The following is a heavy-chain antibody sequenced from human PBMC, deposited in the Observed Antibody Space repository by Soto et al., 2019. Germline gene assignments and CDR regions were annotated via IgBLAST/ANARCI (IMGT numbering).Heavy chain of an antibody. J-gene: IGHJ3*02. CDR2: IYYSGST. Sequence: SETLSLTCTVSGGSISSGGYYWSWIRQHPVKGLEWIGYIYYSGSTYYNPSLKSRVTISVDTSKNQFSLKLSSVTAADTAVYYCAREPQGSSGYDRAFDIWGQGTRVNVAS. V-gene: IGHV4-30-4*08. D-gene: IGHD3-22*01. CDR3: AREPQGSSGYDRAFDI. CDR1: GGSISSGGYY.